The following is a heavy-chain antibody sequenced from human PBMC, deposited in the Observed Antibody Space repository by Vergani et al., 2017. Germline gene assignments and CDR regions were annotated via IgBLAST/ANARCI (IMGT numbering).Heavy chain of an antibody. CDR3: ARNPMNSSPIRYYYYYGMDV. CDR2: IIHIFGTA. Sequence: QVQLVQSGAEVKKPGSSVKVSCKASGGTFSSYAISWVRQAPGQGLEWMGGIIHIFGTANYAQKFQGRVTITADESTSTAYMELWSLLSEDTAVYYCARNPMNSSPIRYYYYYGMDVWGQGTTVTVSS. CDR1: GGTFSSYA. V-gene: IGHV1-69*01. D-gene: IGHD6-19*01. J-gene: IGHJ6*02.